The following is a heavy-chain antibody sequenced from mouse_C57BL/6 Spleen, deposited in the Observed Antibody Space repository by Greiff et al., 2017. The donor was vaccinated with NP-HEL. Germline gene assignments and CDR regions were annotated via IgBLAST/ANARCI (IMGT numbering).Heavy chain of an antibody. Sequence: QVQLQQPGAELVRPGSSVKLSCKASGYTFTSYWMHWVKQRPIQGLEWIGNIDPSDSETHYNQKFKDKATLTVDKSSSTAYMQLSSLTSEDSAVYYCARDGDSNLFAYWGQGTLVTVSA. CDR2: IDPSDSET. J-gene: IGHJ3*01. V-gene: IGHV1-52*01. CDR3: ARDGDSNLFAY. D-gene: IGHD2-5*01. CDR1: GYTFTSYW.